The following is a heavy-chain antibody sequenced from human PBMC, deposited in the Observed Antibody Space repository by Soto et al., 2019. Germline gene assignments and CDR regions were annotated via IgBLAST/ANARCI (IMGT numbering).Heavy chain of an antibody. J-gene: IGHJ3*02. D-gene: IGHD2-2*02. V-gene: IGHV3-7*01. CDR3: ARDSIVGDIVVVPAAIGAFDI. CDR2: TKQDESET. Sequence: GGSLRLPFTTSGFTFTNYWMAWVRQAPGKGLEGLGNTKQDESETYYAGFVEGRFTISRDNAKNSLYLQMNSLRAEDTAVYYCARDSIVGDIVVVPAAIGAFDIWGQGTMVTVSS. CDR1: GFTFTNYW.